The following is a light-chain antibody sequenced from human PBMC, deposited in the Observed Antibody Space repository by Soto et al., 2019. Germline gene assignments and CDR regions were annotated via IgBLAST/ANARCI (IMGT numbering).Light chain of an antibody. J-gene: IGKJ4*01. CDR2: WAS. CDR3: QQYDNWPLT. Sequence: DIVMTQSPDSLAVSLGERATINCKPSQSVLSSSNYKNYLSWYQQKPGQPPKLLIYWASTRESGVPDRFSGSGSGTDFTLTISSLQAEDVAVYYCQQYDNWPLTFGGGTKVEIK. CDR1: QSVLSSSNYKNY. V-gene: IGKV4-1*01.